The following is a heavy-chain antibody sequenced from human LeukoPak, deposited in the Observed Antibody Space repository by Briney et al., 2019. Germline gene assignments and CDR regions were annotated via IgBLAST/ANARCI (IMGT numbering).Heavy chain of an antibody. CDR2: IIPILGIA. CDR3: ARENRGINRGEYFAY. V-gene: IGHV1-69*04. J-gene: IGHJ4*02. Sequence: ASVKVSCKASGGTFSSYAISWVRQAPGQGLEWMGRIIPILGIANYAQKFQGRVTITADKSASTAYMELSSLRSEDTAVYYCARENRGINRGEYFAYGGREPLVTVSS. CDR1: GGTFSSYA. D-gene: IGHD3-9*01.